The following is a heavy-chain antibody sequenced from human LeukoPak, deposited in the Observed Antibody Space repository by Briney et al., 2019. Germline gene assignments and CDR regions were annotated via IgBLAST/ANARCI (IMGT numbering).Heavy chain of an antibody. CDR3: ARNHDGDFWSGYYGY. V-gene: IGHV1-18*01. D-gene: IGHD3-3*01. J-gene: IGHJ4*02. Sequence: ASVKVSCKGSGYTFTSYGISWVRQAPGQGLEWMGWISAYNGNTNYAQKLQGRVTMTTDTSTSTAYMELRSLRSDDTAVYYCARNHDGDFWSGYYGYWGQGTLVTVSS. CDR2: ISAYNGNT. CDR1: GYTFTSYG.